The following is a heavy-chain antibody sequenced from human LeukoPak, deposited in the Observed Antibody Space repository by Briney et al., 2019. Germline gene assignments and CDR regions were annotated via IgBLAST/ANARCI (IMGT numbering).Heavy chain of an antibody. Sequence: ASVKVSCKASGYTFTNYHIAWVRQAPGQGLEWMGWVSTNDGNTVYAQRLQGRVTMTTDTSTSVAYTELRSLTSDDTAVCYCTRAPPGMTMMTDYWGQGTLVTVSS. V-gene: IGHV1-18*01. J-gene: IGHJ4*02. CDR2: VSTNDGNT. D-gene: IGHD3-22*01. CDR1: GYTFTNYH. CDR3: TRAPPGMTMMTDY.